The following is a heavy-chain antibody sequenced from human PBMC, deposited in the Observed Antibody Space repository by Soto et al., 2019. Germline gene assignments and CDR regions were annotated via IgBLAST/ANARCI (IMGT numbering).Heavy chain of an antibody. Sequence: GGSLRLSCAASGFAFSSYAMSWVRQAPGKGLEWVSAISGSGGSTYYADSVKGRFTISRDNSKNTLYLQMNSLRAEDTAVYYCAKHSLIVVVCYFDYWGQGTLVTVSS. CDR2: ISGSGGST. CDR1: GFAFSSYA. D-gene: IGHD2-15*01. V-gene: IGHV3-23*01. J-gene: IGHJ4*02. CDR3: AKHSLIVVVCYFDY.